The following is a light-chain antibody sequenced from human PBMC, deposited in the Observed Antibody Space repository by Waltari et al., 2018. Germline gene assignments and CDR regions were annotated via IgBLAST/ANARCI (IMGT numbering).Light chain of an antibody. Sequence: DIVMTKSTATLSVSPGARANLSCRASQRVSSNLAWYPQKPGQAPRLLIYGASTRATGIPARFSGSGSGTEFTLTISSMQSEDFAVYYCQQYNNWPPYTFGQGTKLEIK. V-gene: IGKV3-15*01. CDR3: QQYNNWPPYT. CDR2: GAS. J-gene: IGKJ2*01. CDR1: QRVSSN.